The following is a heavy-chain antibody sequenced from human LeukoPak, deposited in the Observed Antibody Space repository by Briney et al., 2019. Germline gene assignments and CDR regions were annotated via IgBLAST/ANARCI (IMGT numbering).Heavy chain of an antibody. CDR1: GYTFTGYF. Sequence: ASVKVSCKASGYTFTGYFMHWVRQAPGQGLEWMGWINPNSGGTNYAQKFQGRVTMTRDTSISTAYMDLSRLRSDDTAVYYCARDERYDSSGYPFDFWGQGTLVTVSS. J-gene: IGHJ4*02. CDR3: ARDERYDSSGYPFDF. D-gene: IGHD3-22*01. V-gene: IGHV1-2*02. CDR2: INPNSGGT.